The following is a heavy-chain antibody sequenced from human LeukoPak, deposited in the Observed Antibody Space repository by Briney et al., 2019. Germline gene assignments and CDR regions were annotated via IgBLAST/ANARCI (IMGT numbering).Heavy chain of an antibody. V-gene: IGHV3-33*01. CDR2: IWYDGSNE. CDR3: ARQGIVGAKRGGWFDY. CDR1: GFTFSSYG. D-gene: IGHD1-26*01. J-gene: IGHJ4*02. Sequence: GGSLRRSCAASGFTFSSYGMHWVRQAPGKGLEWVAVIWYDGSNENYADSVKGRFTISRDNSKKTMYLQMNSLRAEDTAVYYCARQGIVGAKRGGWFDYWGQGTLVTVSS.